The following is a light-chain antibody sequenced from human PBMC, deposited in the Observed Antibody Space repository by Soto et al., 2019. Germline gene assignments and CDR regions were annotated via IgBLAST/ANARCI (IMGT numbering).Light chain of an antibody. Sequence: QSVLTQPPSASGTPGQRVTISCSGSSSNIGTNSVNWYQQLPGTAPKVLIYNTNERPSGVPDRFSGSKSGTSASLTISGLQAEDEADYYCSSYTAGGTIFGTGTKLTVL. CDR1: SSNIGTNS. CDR2: NTN. CDR3: SSYTAGGTI. J-gene: IGLJ1*01. V-gene: IGLV1-44*01.